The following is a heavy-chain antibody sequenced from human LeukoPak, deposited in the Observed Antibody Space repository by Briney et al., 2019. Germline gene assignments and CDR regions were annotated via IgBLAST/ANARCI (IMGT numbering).Heavy chain of an antibody. CDR2: IWYDGSNK. J-gene: IGHJ6*02. CDR3: ARDRHSGYDSNYYYYYGMDV. Sequence: GRSLRLSCAASGFTFSSYGMHWVRQAPGKGLEWVAVIWYDGSNKYYADPVKGRFTISRDNSKNTLYLQMNSLRAEDTAVYYCARDRHSGYDSNYYYYYGMDVWGQGTTVTVSS. V-gene: IGHV3-33*01. D-gene: IGHD5-12*01. CDR1: GFTFSSYG.